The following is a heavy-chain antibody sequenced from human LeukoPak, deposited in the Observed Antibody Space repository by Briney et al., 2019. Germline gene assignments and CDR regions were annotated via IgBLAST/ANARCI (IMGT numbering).Heavy chain of an antibody. CDR2: ISSSSSYI. CDR1: GFTFSSYS. Sequence: GGSLRLSCAASGFTFSSYSMNWVRQAPGKGLEWVSSISSSSSYIYYADSVKGRFTISRDNAKNSLYLQMNSLRAEDTAVYYCASVRHYGDPADYWGQGTLVTVSS. CDR3: ASVRHYGDPADY. J-gene: IGHJ4*02. D-gene: IGHD4-17*01. V-gene: IGHV3-21*01.